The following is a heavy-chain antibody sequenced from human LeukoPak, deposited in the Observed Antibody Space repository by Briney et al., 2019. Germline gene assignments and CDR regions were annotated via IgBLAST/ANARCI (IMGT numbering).Heavy chain of an antibody. J-gene: IGHJ3*02. CDR1: GGSISSGGYS. D-gene: IGHD3-22*01. CDR2: IYHSGST. CDR3: AGKGTYYYDSNGYDDAFDI. V-gene: IGHV4-30-2*01. Sequence: PSETLSLTCAVSGGSISSGGYSWSWIRQPPGKGLEWIGYIYHSGSTYYNPSLKSRVTISVDRSKNQFSLKLSSVTAADTAVYYCAGKGTYYYDSNGYDDAFDIWGQGTMVTVSS.